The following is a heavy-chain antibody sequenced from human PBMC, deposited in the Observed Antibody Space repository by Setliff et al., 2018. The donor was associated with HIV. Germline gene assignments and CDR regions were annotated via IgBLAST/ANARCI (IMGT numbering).Heavy chain of an antibody. CDR2: INHSGST. V-gene: IGHV4-4*02. CDR1: GGSISSSNW. D-gene: IGHD3-22*01. CDR3: ARLTTTYYYDSSAYYHPV. J-gene: IGHJ4*02. Sequence: SETLSLTCAVSGGSISSSNWWSWVRQPPGKGLEWIGEINHSGSTNYNPSLKSRVTISVDTSKNQFSLKLSSVTAADTAVFYCARLTTTYYYDSSAYYHPVWGQGTLVTVS.